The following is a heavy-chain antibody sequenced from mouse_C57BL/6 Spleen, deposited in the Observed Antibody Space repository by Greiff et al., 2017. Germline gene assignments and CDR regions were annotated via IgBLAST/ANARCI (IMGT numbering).Heavy chain of an antibody. CDR1: GYTFTSYG. V-gene: IGHV1-81*01. Sequence: VKLMESGAELARPGASVKLSCKASGYTFTSYGISWVKQRTGQGLEWLGEIYPRSGNTYYNEKFKGKATLTADKSSSTAYMELRSLTSEDSAVYFCAKGDYDYDEGGAMDYWGQGTSVTVSS. D-gene: IGHD2-4*01. CDR2: IYPRSGNT. J-gene: IGHJ4*01. CDR3: AKGDYDYDEGGAMDY.